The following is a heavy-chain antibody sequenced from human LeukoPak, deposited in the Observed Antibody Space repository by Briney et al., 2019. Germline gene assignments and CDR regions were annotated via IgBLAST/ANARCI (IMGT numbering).Heavy chain of an antibody. Sequence: GGSLRLSCAASGFTFSSYAMLWVRQAPGKGLEWVAVISYDGSNKYYADSVKGRFTISRDNSKNTLYLQMNSLRAEDTAVYYCARKLPGVDPYGMDVWGQGTMVTVSS. CDR2: ISYDGSNK. V-gene: IGHV3-30-3*01. J-gene: IGHJ6*02. D-gene: IGHD4-23*01. CDR1: GFTFSSYA. CDR3: ARKLPGVDPYGMDV.